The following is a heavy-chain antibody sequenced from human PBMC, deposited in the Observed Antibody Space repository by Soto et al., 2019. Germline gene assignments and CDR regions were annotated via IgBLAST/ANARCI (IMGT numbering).Heavy chain of an antibody. D-gene: IGHD5-18*01. Sequence: EVQLVESGGGLVQPGGSLRLSCVASGFTIENSVMHWVRQTPGKGLMWVSRITGAGDGTLYADSVQGRFTISRDNAKNTVYLHMTGLRVEETAVYYGARAQKWRQLSLNVFDLWGQGTTVTVSS. V-gene: IGHV3-74*01. J-gene: IGHJ3*01. CDR1: GFTIENSV. CDR2: ITGAGDGT. CDR3: ARAQKWRQLSLNVFDL.